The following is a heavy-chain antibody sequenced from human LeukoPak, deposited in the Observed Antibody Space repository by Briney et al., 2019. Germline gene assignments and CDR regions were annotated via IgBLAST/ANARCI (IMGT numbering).Heavy chain of an antibody. V-gene: IGHV4-4*07. Sequence: SETLSLTCTVSGGSFTIYYWSWIRQPAGKGLEWIGRIYTSGSTNYNPSLKSRVTMTVDTSKNQFSLKLSSVTAADTAVYYCAREGYYDSSGYYEIWGQGTMVTVSS. CDR1: GGSFTIYY. D-gene: IGHD3-22*01. CDR3: AREGYYDSSGYYEI. CDR2: IYTSGST. J-gene: IGHJ3*02.